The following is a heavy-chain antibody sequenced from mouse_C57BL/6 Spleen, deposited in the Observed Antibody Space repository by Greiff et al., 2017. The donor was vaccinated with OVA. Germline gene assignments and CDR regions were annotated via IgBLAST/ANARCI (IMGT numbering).Heavy chain of an antibody. CDR3: ASLYYYGSSDYFDY. CDR1: GYSFTDYN. D-gene: IGHD1-1*01. CDR2: INPNYGTT. Sequence: EVKLQQSGPELVKPGASVKISCKASGYSFTDYNMNWVKQSNGKSLEWIGVINPNYGTTSYNKKFKGKATLTVDQSSSTAYMQLNSLTSEDSAVYYCASLYYYGSSDYFDYWGQGTTLTVSS. V-gene: IGHV1-39*01. J-gene: IGHJ2*01.